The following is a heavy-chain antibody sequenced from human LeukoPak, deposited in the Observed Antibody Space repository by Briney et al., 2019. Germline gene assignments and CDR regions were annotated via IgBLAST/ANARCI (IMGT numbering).Heavy chain of an antibody. D-gene: IGHD6-13*01. J-gene: IGHJ6*03. CDR1: GYAISSGYY. CDR3: ARVEAAGPYYYMDV. V-gene: IGHV4-38-2*01. CDR2: MYHSGST. Sequence: SETLSLTCAVSGYAISSGYYWGWIRQSPGKGLEWIGSMYHSGSTYYNPSLKSRVTISVDTSKNRFSLKLSSVTAGDTAVYYCARVEAAGPYYYMDVWGKGTTVTVSS.